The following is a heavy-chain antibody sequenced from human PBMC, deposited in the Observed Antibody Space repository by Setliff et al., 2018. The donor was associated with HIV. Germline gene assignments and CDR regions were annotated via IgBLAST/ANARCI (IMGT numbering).Heavy chain of an antibody. CDR1: GLTFSSYA. Sequence: GSLRLSCAASGLTFSSYAMHWVRQAPGKGLEWVADISYDGSNKYYADSVKGRFTISRDNSKNTLYLQMNSLRAEDTAVYYCAREGRGYSYGNGHYWGQGTLVTVSS. J-gene: IGHJ4*02. CDR3: AREGRGYSYGNGHY. D-gene: IGHD5-18*01. V-gene: IGHV3-30*04. CDR2: ISYDGSNK.